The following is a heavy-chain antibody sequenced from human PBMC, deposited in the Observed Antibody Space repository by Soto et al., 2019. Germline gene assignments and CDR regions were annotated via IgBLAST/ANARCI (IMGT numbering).Heavy chain of an antibody. D-gene: IGHD6-19*01. Sequence: SETLSLTCAVYGGSFSGYCWSWIRQPPGKGLEWIGEINHSGSTNYNPSLKSRVTISVDTSKNQFSLKLSSVTAADTAVYYCARGRYSSGWYGSAYWGQGTLVTVSS. CDR3: ARGRYSSGWYGSAY. CDR1: GGSFSGYC. V-gene: IGHV4-34*01. J-gene: IGHJ4*02. CDR2: INHSGST.